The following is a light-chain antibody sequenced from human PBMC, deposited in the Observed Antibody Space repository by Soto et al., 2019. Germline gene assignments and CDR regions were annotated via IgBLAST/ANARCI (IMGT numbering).Light chain of an antibody. CDR3: QQYEIYPIT. Sequence: DIQMTQSPSTLSASVGDRVTITCRASQSINSWLAWYQQKPGKAPKLLIYKASSLESGVPSRFSGSGSGTEFTLTISSLQPDEFAAYYCQQYEIYPITFGQGTRLEI. V-gene: IGKV1-5*03. J-gene: IGKJ5*01. CDR1: QSINSW. CDR2: KAS.